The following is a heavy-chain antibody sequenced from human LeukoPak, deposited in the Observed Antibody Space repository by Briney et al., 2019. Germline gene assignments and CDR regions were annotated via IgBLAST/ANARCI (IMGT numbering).Heavy chain of an antibody. D-gene: IGHD1-26*01. J-gene: IGHJ4*02. V-gene: IGHV1-2*02. Sequence: ASVKVSCKASGYTFTSYYMHWLRQAPGQGLEWMGWINPNSGDTHYAQNFQGRVTLTRDTSSSTVYMELRRLRSDDTAVYYCARSSVGVRRRTDYWGQGTLVTVSS. CDR3: ARSSVGVRRRTDY. CDR2: INPNSGDT. CDR1: GYTFTSYY.